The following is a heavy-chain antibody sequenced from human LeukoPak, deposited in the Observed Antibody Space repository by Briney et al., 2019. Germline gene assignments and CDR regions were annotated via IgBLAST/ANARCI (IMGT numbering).Heavy chain of an antibody. J-gene: IGHJ6*03. CDR3: AKGGDPPRSYYYYMDV. CDR1: GFSYIRFA. D-gene: IGHD3-10*01. CDR2: LTRGGQST. V-gene: IGHV3-23*01. Sequence: GGSLRLSCVASGFSYIRFAMSWVRRAPGKGVQWVSGLTRGGQSTYYIDSVKGHFVICRDNSINTLYLSIDTLTAEDTAIYYCAKGGDPPRSYYYYMDVWGQGTTVIVSS.